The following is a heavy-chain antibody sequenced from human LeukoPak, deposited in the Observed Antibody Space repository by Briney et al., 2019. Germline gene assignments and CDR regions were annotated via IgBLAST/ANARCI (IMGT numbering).Heavy chain of an antibody. Sequence: GGSLRLSCAASGFTFSSYWMHWVRQAPGKGLVWVSRINTDGSSTNYADSVKGRFTISRDNSKNTLYLQMNSLRAEDTAVYYCAKDPRPHIGYYDSSGYGGHGAFDIWGQGTMVTVSS. D-gene: IGHD3-22*01. CDR1: GFTFSSYW. CDR3: AKDPRPHIGYYDSSGYGGHGAFDI. V-gene: IGHV3-74*01. J-gene: IGHJ3*02. CDR2: INTDGSST.